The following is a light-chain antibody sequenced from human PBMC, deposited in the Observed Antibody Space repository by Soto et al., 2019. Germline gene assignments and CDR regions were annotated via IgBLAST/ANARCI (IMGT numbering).Light chain of an antibody. CDR2: GNS. CDR3: QSYDSSLSGPVV. CDR1: SYNIGAGYD. V-gene: IGLV1-40*01. Sequence: QSVLTQPPSVSGAPGQRVTISCTGSSYNIGAGYDVHWYQQLPGTAPKLLIYGNSNRPSGVPDRFSGSKSGTSASLAITGLQAEDEADYYCQSYDSSLSGPVVFGGGTKLTV. J-gene: IGLJ2*01.